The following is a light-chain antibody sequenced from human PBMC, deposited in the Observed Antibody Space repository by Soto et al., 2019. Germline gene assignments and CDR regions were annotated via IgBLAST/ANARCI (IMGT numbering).Light chain of an antibody. CDR1: QSVSSSY. Sequence: EIVLTQSPGPLSLSPGERATLSCRASQSVSSSYLAWYQQKPGQAPRLLIYGASSRATGIPDRFSGSASGTDFTLTISRLEPEDFAVYYCQQYGSSPRTFGQGTKVEIK. J-gene: IGKJ1*01. CDR2: GAS. V-gene: IGKV3-20*01. CDR3: QQYGSSPRT.